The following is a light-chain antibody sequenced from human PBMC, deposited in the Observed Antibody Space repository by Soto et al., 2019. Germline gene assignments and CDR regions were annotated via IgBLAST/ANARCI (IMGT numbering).Light chain of an antibody. CDR2: KAS. CDR3: QQYETFSGT. CDR1: QSISSW. V-gene: IGKV1-5*03. J-gene: IGKJ1*01. Sequence: DIQMTQSHSTLSASVGDRVTITCRASQSISSWLAWYQQKPGKAPKLLIYKASSLESGVPSRFSGSGSGTKFTLTIASLQPDDFATYYCQQYETFSGTFGPGSMVDVK.